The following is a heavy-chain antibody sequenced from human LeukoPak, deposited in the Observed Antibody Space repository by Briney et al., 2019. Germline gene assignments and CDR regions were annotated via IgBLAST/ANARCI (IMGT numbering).Heavy chain of an antibody. CDR1: GYTFTSYG. Sequence: ASVKVSCKASGYTFTSYGISWVRQAPGQGLEWMGWISAYNGNTNYAQKLQGRVTMTTDTSTSTAYMELRSLRSDDTAVYYCARVGLGKCSSTSCYGIDPWGQGTLVTVSS. D-gene: IGHD2-2*01. CDR3: ARVGLGKCSSTSCYGIDP. V-gene: IGHV1-18*01. J-gene: IGHJ5*02. CDR2: ISAYNGNT.